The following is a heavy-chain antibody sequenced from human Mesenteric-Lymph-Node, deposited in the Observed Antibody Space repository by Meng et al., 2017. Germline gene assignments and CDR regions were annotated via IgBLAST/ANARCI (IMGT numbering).Heavy chain of an antibody. V-gene: IGHV1-18*01. J-gene: IGHJ4*02. CDR2: MNTYNGNA. Sequence: ASVEVSCKASGYTYTSYGITWVRQAPGHGLEWMGWMNTYNGNAKYAQKFQGRVTMTTDTSTSTAYMELRSLRSDDTAMYYCATFYSSSGATATPDDHWGQGTLVTVSS. CDR1: GYTYTSYG. D-gene: IGHD3-10*01. CDR3: ATFYSSSGATATPDDH.